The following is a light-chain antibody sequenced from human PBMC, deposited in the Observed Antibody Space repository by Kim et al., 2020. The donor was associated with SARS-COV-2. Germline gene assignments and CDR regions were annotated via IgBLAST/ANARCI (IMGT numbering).Light chain of an antibody. Sequence: EIVLTQSPVTLSLSPGQRATLSCRASQYIDNWLAWYQQKPGQVPRLLIYDASNRATGIPARFSGSGSGTDFTLTIGSLEPEDFAVYYCQHRRTWPLTFGQGTKLEI. CDR1: QYIDNW. J-gene: IGKJ2*01. CDR2: DAS. V-gene: IGKV3-11*01. CDR3: QHRRTWPLT.